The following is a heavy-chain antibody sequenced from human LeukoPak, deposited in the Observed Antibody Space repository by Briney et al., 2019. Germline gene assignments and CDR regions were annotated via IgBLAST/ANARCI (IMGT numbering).Heavy chain of an antibody. Sequence: GGGLRLSRAASGFTFSTYAMTWVRQAPGKGLEWVATISGSGDNTYYADSVKGRFTISKDNSKNTLYLQINSLRAEDTALYYCAKDSKGYSSGWDLDYWGQGTLVTVSS. CDR3: AKDSKGYSSGWDLDY. CDR2: ISGSGDNT. V-gene: IGHV3-23*01. J-gene: IGHJ4*02. D-gene: IGHD6-19*01. CDR1: GFTFSTYA.